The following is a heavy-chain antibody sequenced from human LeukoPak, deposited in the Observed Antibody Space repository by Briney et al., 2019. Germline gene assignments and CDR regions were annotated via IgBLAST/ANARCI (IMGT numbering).Heavy chain of an antibody. CDR1: GLTVSSDY. J-gene: IGHJ4*02. CDR2: ISTSSQT. Sequence: GGSLRLSCAASGLTVSSDYMSWVRQAPGKRLEWVSVISTSSQTFYADSVRGRFTISRDISRNVLNLQMNSLRVEDTAVYYCATIDYWGQGTLVTVSS. V-gene: IGHV3-66*01. CDR3: ATIDY.